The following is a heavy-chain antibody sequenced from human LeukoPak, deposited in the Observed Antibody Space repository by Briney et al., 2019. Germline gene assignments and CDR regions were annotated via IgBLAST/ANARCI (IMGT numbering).Heavy chain of an antibody. D-gene: IGHD6-13*01. CDR3: ARDNVIAAAVDYNWFDP. J-gene: IGHJ5*02. CDR2: IFYSGST. CDR1: SGSISTSNYY. V-gene: IGHV4-39*07. Sequence: SETLSLTCTVSSGSISTSNYYWGWVRQPPGKALEWIGNIFYSGSTYYSPSLKSRVTISLDTSRNQFSLKLSSVTAADTAVYYCARDNVIAAAVDYNWFDPWGQGTLVTVSS.